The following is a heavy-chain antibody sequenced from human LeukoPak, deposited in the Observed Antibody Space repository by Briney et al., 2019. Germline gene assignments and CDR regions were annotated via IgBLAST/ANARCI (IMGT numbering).Heavy chain of an antibody. CDR1: GGSFSSHY. J-gene: IGHJ6*03. D-gene: IGHD3/OR15-3a*01. V-gene: IGHV4-4*07. CDR2: MYISGST. CDR3: AREVRTGYWPHVHYYYYMDV. Sequence: SETLSLTCAVYGGSFSSHYWSWIRQPAGKGLEWIGHMYISGSTDYNPSLKSRVTMSVETSKNQFSLKLISVTAADTAVYYCAREVRTGYWPHVHYYYYMDVWGKGTTVTVSS.